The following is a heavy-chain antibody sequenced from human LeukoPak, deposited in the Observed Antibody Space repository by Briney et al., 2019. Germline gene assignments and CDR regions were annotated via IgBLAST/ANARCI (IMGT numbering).Heavy chain of an antibody. V-gene: IGHV1-2*06. CDR3: ARRIAGRPEGSFDY. D-gene: IGHD6-6*01. CDR2: INPNSGGT. J-gene: IGHJ4*02. Sequence: ASVKVSCKASGYTFTGYYMHWVRQAPGQGLEWMGRINPNSGGTNYAQKFQGRVTMTRDTSISTAYMELSRLRSDDTAVYYCARRIAGRPEGSFDYWGQGTLVTVSS. CDR1: GYTFTGYY.